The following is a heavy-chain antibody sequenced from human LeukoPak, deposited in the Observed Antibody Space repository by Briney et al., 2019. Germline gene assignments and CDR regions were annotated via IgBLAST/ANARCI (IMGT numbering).Heavy chain of an antibody. V-gene: IGHV3-21*01. J-gene: IGHJ4*02. D-gene: IGHD4-17*01. CDR3: ARAHGDYVGPSSY. CDR2: ISSSSSYI. Sequence: GGSLRLSYAASGFTFSSYSMNWVRQAPGKGLEWVSSISSSSSYIYYADSVKGRFTISRDNAKNSLYLQMNSLRAEDTAVYYCARAHGDYVGPSSYWGQGTLVTVSS. CDR1: GFTFSSYS.